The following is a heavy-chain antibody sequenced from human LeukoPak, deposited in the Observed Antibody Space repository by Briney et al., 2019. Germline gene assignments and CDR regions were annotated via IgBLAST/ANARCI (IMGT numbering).Heavy chain of an antibody. CDR1: GGSISSYY. V-gene: IGHV4-59*01. D-gene: IGHD3-22*01. CDR3: ARAAYYYDSSGYYLYYSDY. CDR2: IYYSGGT. J-gene: IGHJ4*02. Sequence: PSETLSLTCTVSGGSISSYYWSWIRQPPGKGLEWIGYIYYSGGTNYNPSLKSRVTISVDTSKNQFSLKLSSVTAADTAVYYCARAAYYYDSSGYYLYYSDYWGQGTLVTVSS.